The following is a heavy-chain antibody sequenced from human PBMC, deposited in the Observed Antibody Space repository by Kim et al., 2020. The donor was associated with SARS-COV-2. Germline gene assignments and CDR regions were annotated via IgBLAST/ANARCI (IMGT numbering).Heavy chain of an antibody. Sequence: GGSLRLSCAASGFTFSSYEMNWVRQAPGKGLEWVSYISSSGSTIYYADSVKGRFTISRDNAKNSLYLQMNSLRAEDTAVYYCARDQEAGAAAGYGMDVWGQGTTVTVSS. J-gene: IGHJ6*02. CDR3: ARDQEAGAAAGYGMDV. CDR2: ISSSGSTI. V-gene: IGHV3-48*03. D-gene: IGHD6-13*01. CDR1: GFTFSSYE.